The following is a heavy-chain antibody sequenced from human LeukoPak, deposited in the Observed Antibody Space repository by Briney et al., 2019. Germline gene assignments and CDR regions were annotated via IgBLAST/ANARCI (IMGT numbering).Heavy chain of an antibody. J-gene: IGHJ3*02. CDR3: RLGSDMTTVTSVPLDAFDI. Sequence: ATVKISCKVSGYTFTDYYMHWVHQAPGKGLEWMGLVDPKDGETIYAEKFQGRVTITADTTTEIAYMELSSLESEDTHVHCSRLGSDMTTVTSVPLDAFDIWGQGTMVTVSS. CDR2: VDPKDGET. CDR1: GYTFTDYY. V-gene: IGHV1-69-2*01. D-gene: IGHD4-11*01.